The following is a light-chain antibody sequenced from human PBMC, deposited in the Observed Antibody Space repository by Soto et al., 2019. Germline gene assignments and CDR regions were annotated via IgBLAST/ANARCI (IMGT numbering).Light chain of an antibody. V-gene: IGKV1-39*01. CDR2: AAS. CDR3: QQSYSTPWT. Sequence: DIQVTQSPSSLSASVGDRVTITCRASQSISNYLSWYQQIPGKAPKLLIYAASTLRSGVSSRFSGSGSGTDLTLTISSLQPEDFATYYCQQSYSTPWTFGQGTKVEIK. J-gene: IGKJ1*01. CDR1: QSISNY.